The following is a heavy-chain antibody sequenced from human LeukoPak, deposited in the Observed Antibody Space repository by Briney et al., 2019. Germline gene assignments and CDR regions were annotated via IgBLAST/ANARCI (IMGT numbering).Heavy chain of an antibody. J-gene: IGHJ5*02. Sequence: PSETLSLTCTVSGGSITNYYWSWIRQPPGKGLEWIGYIHNSGSTNYNASLKSRVTISVGTSKNQFSLKLSSVTAADTAVYYCAREIRAYYYDSSGYDPPNWFDPWGQGTLVTVSS. D-gene: IGHD3-22*01. CDR1: GGSITNYY. V-gene: IGHV4-59*01. CDR2: IHNSGST. CDR3: AREIRAYYYDSSGYDPPNWFDP.